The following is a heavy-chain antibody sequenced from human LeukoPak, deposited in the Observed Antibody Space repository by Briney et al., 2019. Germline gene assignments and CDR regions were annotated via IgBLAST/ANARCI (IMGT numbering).Heavy chain of an antibody. Sequence: GGSLRLSCAASGFTFSSYWMTWVRQAPGKWLEWVANINQNGSETYYVDSVKGRFTMSRDNAKNSLYLQMNSLRAEDTAVYYCARDEGYCSGGSCYSNYWGQGALVTVSS. J-gene: IGHJ4*02. V-gene: IGHV3-7*01. D-gene: IGHD2-15*01. CDR1: GFTFSSYW. CDR2: INQNGSET. CDR3: ARDEGYCSGGSCYSNY.